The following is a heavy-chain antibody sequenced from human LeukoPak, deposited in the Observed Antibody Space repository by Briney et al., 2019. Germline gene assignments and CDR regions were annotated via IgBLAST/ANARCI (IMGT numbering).Heavy chain of an antibody. CDR1: GFTLCRYS. J-gene: IGHJ4*02. V-gene: IGHV3-21*01. Sequence: GGSLRLSCAASGFTLCRYSTNWVRHAPGKGLEWVSSISSSSSYIYYADSVKGRFTISRDTAKNSRYLQMNSLRAEDTAVYYCARVAAAGGYWGQGTLVTVSS. CDR3: ARVAAAGGY. D-gene: IGHD6-13*01. CDR2: ISSSSSYI.